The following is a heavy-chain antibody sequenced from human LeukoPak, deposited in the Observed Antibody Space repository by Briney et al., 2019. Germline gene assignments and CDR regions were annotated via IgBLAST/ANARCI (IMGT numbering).Heavy chain of an antibody. CDR2: ISGSGGST. J-gene: IGHJ4*02. CDR3: AKDRGLVVTPSGY. CDR1: GFTFSSYA. D-gene: IGHD3-22*01. Sequence: PGGSLRLSCAASGFTFSSYAMSWVCQAPGKGLEWVSAISGSGGSTYYADSVKGRFTISRDNSKNTLYLQMNSQRAEDTAVYYCAKDRGLVVTPSGYWGQGTLVTVSS. V-gene: IGHV3-23*01.